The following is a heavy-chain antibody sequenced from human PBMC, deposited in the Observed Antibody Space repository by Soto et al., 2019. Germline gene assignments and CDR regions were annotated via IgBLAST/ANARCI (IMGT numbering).Heavy chain of an antibody. CDR2: ISATGST. V-gene: IGHV3-23*01. CDR1: GFTFSNYA. D-gene: IGHD6-19*01. Sequence: EVQVLDSGGGLVQPGGSQRLSCEASGFTFSNYAMSWVRQAPGKGLEWVSTISATGSTLYADSVKGRFTISRDNSKNTVYLPMNFLRAEDTAVYYCAQVSNKWAVAQRGYFDYWGHGTLVTVFS. J-gene: IGHJ4*01. CDR3: AQVSNKWAVAQRGYFDY.